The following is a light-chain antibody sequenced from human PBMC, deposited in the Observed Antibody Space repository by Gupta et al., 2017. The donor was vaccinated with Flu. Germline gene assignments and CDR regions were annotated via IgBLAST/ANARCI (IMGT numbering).Light chain of an antibody. CDR3: HSYTPSTNPGV. J-gene: IGLJ3*02. CDR2: EVS. Sequence: MTIVCTVTSSDVGGFDYVCCYQRHPGEAPRLIIYEVSRRPSGVPNRFSGSKSGTTASVTIAGLQAEDEAYYFCHSYTPSTNPGVFGGGTKLTVL. CDR1: SSDVGGFDY. V-gene: IGLV2-14*01.